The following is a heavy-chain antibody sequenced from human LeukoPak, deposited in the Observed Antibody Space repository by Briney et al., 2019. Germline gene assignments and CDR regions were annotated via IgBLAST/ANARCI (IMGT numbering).Heavy chain of an antibody. Sequence: EASVKVSCKASGYTFTGYYMHWVRQAPGQGLEWMGWINPNSGNTGYAQKFQGRVTMTRNTSISTAYMELSSLRPEDTAVYYCARGLYHGDYDLVYWGQGTLVTVSS. CDR1: GYTFTGYY. J-gene: IGHJ4*02. CDR3: ARGLYHGDYDLVY. D-gene: IGHD4-17*01. CDR2: INPNSGNT. V-gene: IGHV1-8*02.